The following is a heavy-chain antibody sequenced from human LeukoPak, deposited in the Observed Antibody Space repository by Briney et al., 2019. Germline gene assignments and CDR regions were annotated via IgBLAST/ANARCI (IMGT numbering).Heavy chain of an antibody. V-gene: IGHV4-59*01. CDR1: GGSISSYY. Sequence: SETLSLTCTVAGGSISSYYWSWIRQPPGKGLEWIGYIYYSGSTNYNPSLKSRVTISVDTSKNQFSLKLSSVTAADTAVYYCARERGSDYDFWSGYYASPRSDAFDIWGQGTMVTVSS. CDR3: ARERGSDYDFWSGYYASPRSDAFDI. J-gene: IGHJ3*02. CDR2: IYYSGST. D-gene: IGHD3-3*01.